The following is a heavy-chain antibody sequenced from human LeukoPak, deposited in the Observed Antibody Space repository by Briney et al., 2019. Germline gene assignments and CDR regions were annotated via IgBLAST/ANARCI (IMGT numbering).Heavy chain of an antibody. V-gene: IGHV3-23*01. D-gene: IGHD5-12*01. CDR1: GFTFSSYA. CDR2: ISGSGGST. J-gene: IGHJ4*02. Sequence: PGGSLRLSCAASGFTFSSYAMSWVRQAPGKGLEWVSAISGSGGSTYYADSVKGRFTISRDTAKNSLFLQMNSLRAEDTAVYYCARDPSRYDLDYWGQGTLVTVSS. CDR3: ARDPSRYDLDY.